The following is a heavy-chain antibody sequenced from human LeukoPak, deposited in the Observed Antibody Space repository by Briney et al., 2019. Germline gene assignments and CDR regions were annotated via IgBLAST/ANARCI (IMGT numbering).Heavy chain of an antibody. Sequence: SKTLSLTCTVSGCSIGSYYWSWIRQPPGKGLEWIGYIYYSGSTTYNPSLKSRVTISVNTSKNQFSLKLSSVTAADTAVYYCAREAPNYNWFDPWGQGTLVTVSS. V-gene: IGHV4-59*01. CDR1: GCSIGSYY. J-gene: IGHJ5*02. D-gene: IGHD1-1*01. CDR3: AREAPNYNWFDP. CDR2: IYYSGST.